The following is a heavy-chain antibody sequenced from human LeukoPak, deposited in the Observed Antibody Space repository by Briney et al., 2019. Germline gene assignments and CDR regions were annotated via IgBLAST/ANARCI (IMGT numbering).Heavy chain of an antibody. D-gene: IGHD3-9*01. Sequence: TGGSLRLSCTASGFTFSAYAMMWVRQAPGKGPEWVSAIRGGGGSAFYADSVKGRFTISRDNSKYTLFLQMNSLRAEDTAVYYCARDRSAVPRLRYFDWLTTPYYYYGMDVWGQGTTVTVSS. CDR2: IRGGGGSA. CDR1: GFTFSAYA. V-gene: IGHV3-23*01. CDR3: ARDRSAVPRLRYFDWLTTPYYYYGMDV. J-gene: IGHJ6*02.